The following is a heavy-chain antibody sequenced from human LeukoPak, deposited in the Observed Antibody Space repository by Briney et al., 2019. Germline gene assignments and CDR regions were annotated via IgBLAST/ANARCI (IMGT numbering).Heavy chain of an antibody. CDR1: GFTFSSYG. V-gene: IGHV3-33*01. CDR2: IWYDGSNK. Sequence: PGRSLRLSCAASGFTFSSYGMHWVRQAPGKGLEWVAVIWYDGSNKYYADSVKGRFTISRDNSKNTLYLQMNSLRAEDTAVYYCARGGLRLGELSLSRYFDYWGQGTLVTVSS. J-gene: IGHJ4*02. CDR3: ARGGLRLGELSLSRYFDY. D-gene: IGHD3-16*02.